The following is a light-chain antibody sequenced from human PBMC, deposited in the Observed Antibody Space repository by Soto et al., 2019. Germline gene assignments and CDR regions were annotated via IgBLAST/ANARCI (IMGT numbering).Light chain of an antibody. J-gene: IGKJ1*01. CDR3: LQHNSYPLT. CDR1: QSISSW. Sequence: DIQMTQYPSTLSASXXDRVXITCLASQSISSWLAWYQQKPGKAPKXXIYKASSLESGVPSRFSGSGSGTEFTLTISSLQPEDFGTYFCLQHNSYPLTFGQGTKVDIK. CDR2: KAS. V-gene: IGKV1-5*03.